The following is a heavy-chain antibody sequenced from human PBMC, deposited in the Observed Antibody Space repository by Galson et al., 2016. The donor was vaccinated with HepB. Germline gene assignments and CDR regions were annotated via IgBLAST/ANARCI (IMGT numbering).Heavy chain of an antibody. CDR2: LNRGGNT. J-gene: IGHJ4*02. V-gene: IGHV4-34*01. Sequence: SETLSLTCGASGVSFSDYYWSWIRQSPGKGLEWIGELNRGGNTFYNPSLESRVSISLDTSRNHFFLNLTSVTATDTALYYCVFSGTDDYFDSWGQGSLVTVSS. CDR1: GVSFSDYY. CDR3: VFSGTDDYFDS.